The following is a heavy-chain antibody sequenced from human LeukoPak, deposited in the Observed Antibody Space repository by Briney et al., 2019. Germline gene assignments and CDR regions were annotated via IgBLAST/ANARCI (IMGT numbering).Heavy chain of an antibody. CDR2: TSGRGDTT. CDR1: EFTFRRYA. D-gene: IGHD6-19*01. CDR3: TKRDSAWFSPPRY. V-gene: IGHV3-23*01. J-gene: IGHJ4*02. Sequence: GGSLRLSCVGSEFTFRRYAMSWVRQAPGKGLEWVSSTSGRGDTTYYADPVKGRFTIPKNISKNTLYLQMNSLTAEDMAVYYCTKRDSAWFSPPRYWGRGTLVTVSS.